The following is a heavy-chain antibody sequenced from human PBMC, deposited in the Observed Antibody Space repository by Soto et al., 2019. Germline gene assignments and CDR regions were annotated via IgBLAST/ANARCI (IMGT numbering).Heavy chain of an antibody. CDR3: ARSYSSRSDDAFDI. D-gene: IGHD6-13*01. V-gene: IGHV4-30-4*01. CDR2: IYYSRST. J-gene: IGHJ3*02. Sequence: QVQLQESGPGLVKPSQTLSLTCTVSGGSINSGDYYWSWIRQPPGKGLEWIGHIYYSRSTSYNPSLKSRVTISMDTSKNQFSLKLSSVTAADTAVYYCARSYSSRSDDAFDIWGQGTMVTVSS. CDR1: GGSINSGDYY.